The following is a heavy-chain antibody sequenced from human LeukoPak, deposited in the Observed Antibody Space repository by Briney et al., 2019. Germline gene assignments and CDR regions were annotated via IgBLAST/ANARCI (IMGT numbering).Heavy chain of an antibody. CDR3: ARAYYDILTGYQHYYGMDV. CDR2: ISYDGSNK. Sequence: GGSLRLSCAASGFTFSSYAMHWVRQAPGKGLEWVAVISYDGSNKYYADSVKGRFTISRDNSKNTLYLQMNSLRAEDTAVYYCARAYYDILTGYQHYYGMDVWGQGTTVTVSS. V-gene: IGHV3-30-3*01. D-gene: IGHD3-9*01. J-gene: IGHJ6*02. CDR1: GFTFSSYA.